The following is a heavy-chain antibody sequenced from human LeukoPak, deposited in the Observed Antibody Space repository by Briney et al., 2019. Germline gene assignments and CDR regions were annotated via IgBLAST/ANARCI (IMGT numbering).Heavy chain of an antibody. Sequence: ASVKVSCKVSGYTLTELSMHWVRQAPGKGLEWMGGFDPEDGETIYAQKFQGRVTMTEDTSTDTAYMELSSLRSEDTAVYYCAVTGGYSSSWYPPSGDWFDPWGQGTLVTVSS. CDR1: GYTLTELS. J-gene: IGHJ5*02. V-gene: IGHV1-24*01. CDR2: FDPEDGET. D-gene: IGHD6-13*01. CDR3: AVTGGYSSSWYPPSGDWFDP.